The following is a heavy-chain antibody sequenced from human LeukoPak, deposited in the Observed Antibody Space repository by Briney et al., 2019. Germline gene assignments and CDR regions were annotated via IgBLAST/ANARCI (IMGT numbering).Heavy chain of an antibody. Sequence: GGSLRLSCAASGFTFSSYSMNWVRQAPGKGLEWVAVIWYDGSNKYYADYVKGRFTISRDNSKNTLYLQMNSLRAEDTAVYYCARDRSSLYSSSWYGFDYWGQGTLVTVSS. V-gene: IGHV3-33*08. CDR3: ARDRSSLYSSSWYGFDY. J-gene: IGHJ4*02. CDR1: GFTFSSYS. CDR2: IWYDGSNK. D-gene: IGHD6-13*01.